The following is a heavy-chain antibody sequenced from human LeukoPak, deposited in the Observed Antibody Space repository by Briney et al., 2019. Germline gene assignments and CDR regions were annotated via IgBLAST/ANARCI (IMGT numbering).Heavy chain of an antibody. J-gene: IGHJ4*02. Sequence: SVKVSCKASGYTFTSYGISWVRQAPGQGLEWMGGIIPIFGTANYAQKIQGRVTITTDESTSTAYMELSSLRSEDTAVYYCARLHSSGWYYFDYWGQGTLVTVSS. CDR1: GYTFTSYG. D-gene: IGHD6-19*01. CDR3: ARLHSSGWYYFDY. V-gene: IGHV1-69*05. CDR2: IIPIFGTA.